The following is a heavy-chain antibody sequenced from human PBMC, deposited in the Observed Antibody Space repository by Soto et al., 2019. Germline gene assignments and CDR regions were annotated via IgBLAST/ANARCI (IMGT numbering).Heavy chain of an antibody. J-gene: IGHJ1*01. CDR3: ARWGTTGGLDV. CDR2: TSYDGSDK. Sequence: QVQLVESGGGVVQPGTSLRVSCVGSGFTFRSYVIHWVREAPGKGLEWVALTSYDGSDKYYDDSVRGRFTISRDNSRNTVDLKMDSLRLEDTAFYYCARWGTTGGLDVWGQGTLVSVSS. CDR1: GFTFRSYV. V-gene: IGHV3-30*19. D-gene: IGHD3-16*01.